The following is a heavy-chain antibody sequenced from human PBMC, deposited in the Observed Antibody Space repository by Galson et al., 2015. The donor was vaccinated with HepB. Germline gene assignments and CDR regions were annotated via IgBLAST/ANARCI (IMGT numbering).Heavy chain of an antibody. CDR2: IYYSGST. Sequence: TLSLTCTVSGGSISSGGYYWSWIRQHPGKGLEWIGYIYYSGSTYYNPSLKSRVTISVDTSKNQFSLKLSSVTAADTAVYYCARDRIIWGSYPDAFDIWGQGTMVTVSS. V-gene: IGHV4-31*03. CDR1: GGSISSGGYY. CDR3: ARDRIIWGSYPDAFDI. J-gene: IGHJ3*02. D-gene: IGHD3-16*02.